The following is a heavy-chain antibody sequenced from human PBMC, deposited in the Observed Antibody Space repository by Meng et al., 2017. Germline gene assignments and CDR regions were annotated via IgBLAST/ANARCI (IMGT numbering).Heavy chain of an antibody. J-gene: IGHJ6*02. CDR2: MNPNSGNT. V-gene: IGHV1-8*01. Sequence: ASVKVSCKASGYTFTSYDINWVRQATGQGLEWMGWMNPNSGNTGYAQKFQGRVTMTRNTSISTAYMELSSLRSEDTAMYYCALAARPFGYYYYYGMDVWGQGTTVTVSS. CDR1: GYTFTSYD. CDR3: ALAARPFGYYYYYGMDV. D-gene: IGHD6-6*01.